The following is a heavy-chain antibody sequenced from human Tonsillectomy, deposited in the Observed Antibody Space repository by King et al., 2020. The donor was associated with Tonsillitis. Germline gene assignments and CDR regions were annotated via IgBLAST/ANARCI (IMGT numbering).Heavy chain of an antibody. Sequence: VQLVESGGGLVKPGGSLRLSCAASGFTFSSYSMHWVRQAPGKGLEWVSSISISSSYIYYADSVKGRFTISRDNAKNSLYLQMNSLRAEDTAVYYCARDRGIAAAGRSTGLGSWGQGTLVTVSS. CDR3: ARDRGIAAAGRSTGLGS. CDR2: ISISSSYI. V-gene: IGHV3-21*01. CDR1: GFTFSSYS. D-gene: IGHD6-13*01. J-gene: IGHJ5*02.